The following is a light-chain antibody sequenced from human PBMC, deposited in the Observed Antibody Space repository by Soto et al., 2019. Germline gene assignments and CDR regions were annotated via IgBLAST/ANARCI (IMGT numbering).Light chain of an antibody. CDR2: GAS. J-gene: IGKJ5*01. CDR1: ERLSSVY. V-gene: IGKV3-20*01. Sequence: EIVLTQSPGTLSLSTGERATLSCRASERLSSVYLAWYQQSPGQPPRLLIYGASNRATGIPDRFSGSGSGTDFTLIINRLEPEDVAIYYCQQYGGSPRITFVQGTRLESK. CDR3: QQYGGSPRIT.